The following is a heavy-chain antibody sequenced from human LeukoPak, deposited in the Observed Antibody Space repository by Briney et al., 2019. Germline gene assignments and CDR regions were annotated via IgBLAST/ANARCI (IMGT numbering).Heavy chain of an antibody. CDR3: ARGYDFWSGYYRGQYFDY. V-gene: IGHV4-59*01. CDR1: GGSFSGYY. D-gene: IGHD3-3*01. CDR2: IYYSGST. Sequence: SETLSLTCAVYGGSFSGYYWSWIRQPPGKGLEWIGYIYYSGSTNYNPSLKSRVTISVDTSKNQFSLKPSSVTAADTAVYYCARGYDFWSGYYRGQYFDYWGQGTLVTVSS. J-gene: IGHJ4*02.